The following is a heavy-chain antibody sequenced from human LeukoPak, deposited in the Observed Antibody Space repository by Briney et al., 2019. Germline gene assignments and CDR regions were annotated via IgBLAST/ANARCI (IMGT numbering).Heavy chain of an antibody. CDR1: GFTLSSYS. CDR2: ISSSSSYI. Sequence: GGSLRLSCAASGFTLSSYSMNWVRQAPGKGLEWVSSISSSSSYIYYADSVKGRFTISRGNAKNSLYLQMNSLRAEDTAVYYCAGSGSYYDAIDYWGQGTLVTVSS. CDR3: AGSGSYYDAIDY. D-gene: IGHD1-26*01. J-gene: IGHJ4*02. V-gene: IGHV3-21*01.